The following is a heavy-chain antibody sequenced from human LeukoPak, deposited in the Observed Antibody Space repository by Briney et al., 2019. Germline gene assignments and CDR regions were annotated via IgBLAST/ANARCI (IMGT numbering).Heavy chain of an antibody. CDR2: IYTSGIT. D-gene: IGHD6-6*01. CDR3: ARVFALYSTSSGGTFDI. V-gene: IGHV4-4*07. CDR1: GGSISSYH. Sequence: SETLSLNCSVSGGSISSYHWSWIRQPAGKGLEWIGRIYTSGITNYSPSLKSRVTMSVDTSKNQLSLKLSSVTAADTAVYYCARVFALYSTSSGGTFDIWGQGTTVTVSS. J-gene: IGHJ3*02.